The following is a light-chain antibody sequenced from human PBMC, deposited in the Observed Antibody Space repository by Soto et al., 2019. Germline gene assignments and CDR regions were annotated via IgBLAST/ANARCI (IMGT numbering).Light chain of an antibody. V-gene: IGLV2-11*01. CDR2: DVS. J-gene: IGLJ3*02. CDR1: SSDVGGYNY. CDR3: CSYAGSSFWV. Sequence: QSALTQPRSVSGSPGQSVTISCTGTSSDVGGYNYVSWYQQHPGKASKLMIYDVSKRPSGVPDRFSGSKSGNTASLTISGLQAEDEAYYYCCSYAGSSFWVFGGGTKLTVL.